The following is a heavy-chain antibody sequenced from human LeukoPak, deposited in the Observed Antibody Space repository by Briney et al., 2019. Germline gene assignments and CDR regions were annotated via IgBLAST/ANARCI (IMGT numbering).Heavy chain of an antibody. J-gene: IGHJ4*02. D-gene: IGHD2-2*01. CDR3: AGSTDIVVVPAALY. CDR2: IYYSGST. CDR1: GGSISSGGYY. Sequence: PSETLPLTCTVSGGSISSGGYYWSWIRQHPGKGLEWIGYIYYSGSTYYNPSLKSRVTISVDTSKNQFSLKLSSVTAADTAVYYCAGSTDIVVVPAALYWGQGTLVTVSS. V-gene: IGHV4-31*03.